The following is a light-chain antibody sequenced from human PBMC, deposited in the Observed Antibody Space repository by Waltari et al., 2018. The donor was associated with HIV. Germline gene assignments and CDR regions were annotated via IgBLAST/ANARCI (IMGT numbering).Light chain of an antibody. J-gene: IGKJ3*01. CDR2: GAA. V-gene: IGKV3-15*01. CDR3: QQYNNWPGIT. CDR1: QSINNN. Sequence: EILMTQSPATLSVSPGERATLSGRASQSINNNLAWYQQKPGQAPRLLIYGAATGATGVPARFSCSGSGTEFTLTISSLQSEDFAVYYCQQYNNWPGITFGPGTKVDIK.